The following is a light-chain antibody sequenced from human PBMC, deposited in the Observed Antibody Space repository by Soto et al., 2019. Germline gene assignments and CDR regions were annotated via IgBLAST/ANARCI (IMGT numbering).Light chain of an antibody. CDR2: DAS. CDR3: QQRSDWPLT. CDR1: QSISRY. V-gene: IGKV3-11*01. Sequence: EIVLTQSPATLSSSPGDRATLSCRASQSISRYLAWYQQKPGQAPRLLIYDASNRATGIPARFSGSGSGTDFALTISSLEPEDFAIYYCQQRSDWPLTFGGGTKVEIK. J-gene: IGKJ4*01.